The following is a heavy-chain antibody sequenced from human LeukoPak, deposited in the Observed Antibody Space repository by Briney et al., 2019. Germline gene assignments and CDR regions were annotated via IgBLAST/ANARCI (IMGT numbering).Heavy chain of an antibody. CDR1: GGSISSGGYY. J-gene: IGHJ3*02. D-gene: IGHD6-6*01. Sequence: PSQTLSLTCTVSGGSISSGGYYWSWIRQPPGKGLEWIGYIYHSGSTYYNPSLKSRVTISVDRSKNQFSLKLSSVTAADTAVYYCARWEYSSSSDAFDIWGQGTMVTVSS. V-gene: IGHV4-30-2*01. CDR3: ARWEYSSSSDAFDI. CDR2: IYHSGST.